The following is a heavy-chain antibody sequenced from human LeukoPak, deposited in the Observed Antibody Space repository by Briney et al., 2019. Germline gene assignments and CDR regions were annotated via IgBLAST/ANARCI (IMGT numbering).Heavy chain of an antibody. J-gene: IGHJ6*03. CDR3: ARGSHTVINRYYMDV. Sequence: GRSLRLSCAASGFTFSSYGMHWVRQAPGKGLEWVAVIWYDGSNKYYADSVKGRFTISGDNSKNTLYLQMNSLRAEDTAAYYCARGSHTVINRYYMDVWGKGTTVTVSS. CDR2: IWYDGSNK. V-gene: IGHV3-33*01. CDR1: GFTFSSYG.